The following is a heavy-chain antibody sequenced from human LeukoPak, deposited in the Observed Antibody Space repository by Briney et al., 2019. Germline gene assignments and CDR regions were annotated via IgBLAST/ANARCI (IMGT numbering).Heavy chain of an antibody. CDR3: ATNPKYSSYY. V-gene: IGHV3-23*01. Sequence: GESLKISCAASGFTFSSYAMSWVRQAPGKGLEWVSAISGSGGSTYYADSVKGRFTISRDNSKNTLYLQMNSLRAEDTAVYYCATNPKYSSYYWGQGTLVTVSS. CDR1: GFTFSSYA. J-gene: IGHJ4*02. CDR2: ISGSGGST. D-gene: IGHD6-6*01.